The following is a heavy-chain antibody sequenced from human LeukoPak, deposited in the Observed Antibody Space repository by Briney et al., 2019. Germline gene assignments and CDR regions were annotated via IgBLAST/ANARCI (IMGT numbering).Heavy chain of an antibody. D-gene: IGHD1-26*01. CDR2: LTDSGGHT. J-gene: IGHJ4*02. V-gene: IGHV3-23*01. CDR3: GRIGTVGATDF. CDR1: GFTFSSHG. Sequence: GGSLRLSCVASGFTFSSHGMIWVRQAPGKGLEWISALTDSGGHTFYSDSVKGRFTISRDNPRNSLYLQMNSLRVEDTAIYYSGRIGTVGATDFWGQGTLVTVSS.